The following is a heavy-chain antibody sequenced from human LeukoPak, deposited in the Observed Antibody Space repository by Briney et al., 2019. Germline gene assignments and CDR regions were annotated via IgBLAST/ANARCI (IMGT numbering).Heavy chain of an antibody. V-gene: IGHV3-21*01. J-gene: IGHJ4*02. D-gene: IGHD2-2*01. CDR1: GFTFSNYN. CDR3: ARDQESYCSSTSCPYDY. CDR2: ISSSTSYI. Sequence: PGGSLRLSCAASGFTFSNYNMNWVRQAPGKGLEWVASISSSTSYIYYADSVKGRFAISRDNAKNSLYLQMNSLRAEDTAVYYCARDQESYCSSTSCPYDYWGQGTLVTVSS.